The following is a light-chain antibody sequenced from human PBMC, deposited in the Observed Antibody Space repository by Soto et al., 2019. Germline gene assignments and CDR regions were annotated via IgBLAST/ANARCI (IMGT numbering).Light chain of an antibody. CDR3: QQANSFPIT. Sequence: DIQMTQSPPSVSASVGDRVTITCRASQDVGKWLAWYQQKPGKAPTLLIHGASSLQSGVPPRYSGSGYGTDFTLTISSLQHEDFEPYYCQQANSFPITLGQGTRLEIK. V-gene: IGKV1-12*01. CDR2: GAS. J-gene: IGKJ5*01. CDR1: QDVGKW.